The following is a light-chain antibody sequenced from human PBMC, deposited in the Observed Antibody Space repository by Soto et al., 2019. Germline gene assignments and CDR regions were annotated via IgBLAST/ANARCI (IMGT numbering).Light chain of an antibody. CDR2: DVS. V-gene: IGLV2-11*01. J-gene: IGLJ3*02. Sequence: QSVLTQPRSVSESPGQSVTISCSGSSSDVGAYKYVSWYQQHPGKAPKLMIYDVSQRPSGVPDRFSGSKSGSTASLTISGLQGDDEADYYCCSYAGSFTGVFGGGTQLTVL. CDR3: CSYAGSFTGV. CDR1: SSDVGAYKY.